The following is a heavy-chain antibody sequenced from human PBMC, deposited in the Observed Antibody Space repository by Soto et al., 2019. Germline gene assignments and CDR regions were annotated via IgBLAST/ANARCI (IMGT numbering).Heavy chain of an antibody. V-gene: IGHV3-53*01. Sequence: EVQLVESGGGLIQPGGSLRLSCAASGFTVSSKYMTWVRQAPGKGLEWVLVIYGGGTTYYADSVKGRFTISRDNSKNTLFLQVNSLRVEDTAVYYCVQTTGWPGFDFWGQGTLVTVSS. CDR1: GFTVSSKY. J-gene: IGHJ4*02. CDR2: IYGGGTT. D-gene: IGHD6-19*01. CDR3: VQTTGWPGFDF.